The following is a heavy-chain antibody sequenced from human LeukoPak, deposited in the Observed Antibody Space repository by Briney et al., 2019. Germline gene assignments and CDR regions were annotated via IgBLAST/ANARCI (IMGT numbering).Heavy chain of an antibody. D-gene: IGHD2-21*02. V-gene: IGHV3-74*01. J-gene: IGHJ4*02. CDR3: ARVHCGGDCCFDY. CDR2: INSDGSST. CDR1: GFTFSSYW. Sequence: QAGGSLRLSCAASGFTFSSYWMHWVRQAPGKGLVWVSRINSDGSSTSYADSVKGRFTISRDNAKNTLYLQMNSLRAEDTAVYYCARVHCGGDCCFDYWGQGTLVTVSS.